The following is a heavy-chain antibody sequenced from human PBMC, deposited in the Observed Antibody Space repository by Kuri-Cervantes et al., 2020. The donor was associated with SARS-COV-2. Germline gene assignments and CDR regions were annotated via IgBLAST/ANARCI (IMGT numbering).Heavy chain of an antibody. CDR3: ARDLGGYMDV. Sequence: LSLTCAASGFTFRSYAMHWVRQAPGKGLEGVSVISYDGSNKYYADSVKGRFAISSDNSKNTLYLQMNSLGSEDTAVYYCARDLGGYMDVWGKGTTVTVSS. CDR1: GFTFRSYA. V-gene: IGHV3-30*09. J-gene: IGHJ6*03. CDR2: ISYDGSNK. D-gene: IGHD2-15*01.